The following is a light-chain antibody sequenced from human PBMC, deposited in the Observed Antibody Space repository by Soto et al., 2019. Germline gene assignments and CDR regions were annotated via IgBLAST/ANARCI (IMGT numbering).Light chain of an antibody. Sequence: ELVLTHSAATLSLSPGERATLSCRASQSISSYLAWYQQKPDQAPRLLIYDASNRATGIPARFSGSGSGTDFTLTISSLEPEDFAVYYCHQRSTWPFTFGPGTKVDIK. CDR2: DAS. J-gene: IGKJ3*01. CDR1: QSISSY. V-gene: IGKV3-11*01. CDR3: HQRSTWPFT.